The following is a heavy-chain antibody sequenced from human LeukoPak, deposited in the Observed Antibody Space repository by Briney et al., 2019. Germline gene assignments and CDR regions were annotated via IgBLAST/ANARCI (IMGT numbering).Heavy chain of an antibody. J-gene: IGHJ5*02. V-gene: IGHV3-23*01. CDR3: ARCMRLGQGWCNWFDP. CDR1: RFTLTAYA. D-gene: IGHD2-15*01. Sequence: GGSLRLSCAASRFTLTAYAMTWVRQAPAKGLEWVSSIRIGGGGTYYADSVKGRFTISRDNSENTLHLQMNNLRVEDTRRYFCARCMRLGQGWCNWFDPWGQGTLVTVSS. CDR2: IRIGGGGT.